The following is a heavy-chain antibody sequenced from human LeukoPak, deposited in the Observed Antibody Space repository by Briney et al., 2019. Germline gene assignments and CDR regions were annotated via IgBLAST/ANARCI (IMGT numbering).Heavy chain of an antibody. J-gene: IGHJ4*02. D-gene: IGHD2-15*01. CDR1: GFTFSSYG. Sequence: GGSQRLSCAVSGFTFSSYGMSWVRQAPGKGLEWVSGISGSGGSTYYADSVKGRFTISRDNSKNTLYLQMNSLRAGDTAIYYCASAGYCSGGSCPYYFDYWGQGTLVTVSS. V-gene: IGHV3-23*01. CDR2: ISGSGGST. CDR3: ASAGYCSGGSCPYYFDY.